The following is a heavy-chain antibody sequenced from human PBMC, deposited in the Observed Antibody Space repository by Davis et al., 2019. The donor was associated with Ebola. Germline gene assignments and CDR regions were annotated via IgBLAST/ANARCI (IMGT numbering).Heavy chain of an antibody. Sequence: PGGSLRLSCAASGFTLNNYWMHWVRQAPGKGLVWVSRIYTDGSGTYYADSVKGRFTISRDNTKTTLYLQMNSLRVEDTAVYYCASGRYYDGNLDWGQGTLVTVSS. CDR3: ASGRYYDGNLD. CDR2: IYTDGSGT. CDR1: GFTLNNYW. V-gene: IGHV3-74*01. D-gene: IGHD3-22*01. J-gene: IGHJ4*02.